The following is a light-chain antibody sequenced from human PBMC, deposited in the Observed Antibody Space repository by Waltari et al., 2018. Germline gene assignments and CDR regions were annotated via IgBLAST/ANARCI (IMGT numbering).Light chain of an antibody. V-gene: IGKV1-13*02. CDR2: YAN. CDR3: QQGNIYPFT. Sequence: IQMSQSPSSLSASVGDRVTITCRASQGISSYLNWYQQKPGKAPKLLIYYANSLASGVPSRFSGSGSGTEFTLTISSLQPEDFATYYCQQGNIYPFTFGPGTKLDIK. CDR1: QGISSY. J-gene: IGKJ3*01.